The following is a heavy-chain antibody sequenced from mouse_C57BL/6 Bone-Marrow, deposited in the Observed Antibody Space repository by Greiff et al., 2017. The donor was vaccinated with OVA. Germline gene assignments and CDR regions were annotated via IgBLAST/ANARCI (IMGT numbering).Heavy chain of an antibody. J-gene: IGHJ4*01. CDR2: IGPGSGST. CDR1: GYTFTDYY. V-gene: IGHV1-77*01. CDR3: ARFRSDGYDVDYAMDY. Sequence: QVQLQQSGAELVKPGASVKISCKASGYTFTDYYINWVKQRPGQGLEWIGKIGPGSGSTYYNEKFKGKATLTADKSSSTAYMQLSSLTSEDSAVYFCARFRSDGYDVDYAMDYWGQGTSVTVSS. D-gene: IGHD2-2*01.